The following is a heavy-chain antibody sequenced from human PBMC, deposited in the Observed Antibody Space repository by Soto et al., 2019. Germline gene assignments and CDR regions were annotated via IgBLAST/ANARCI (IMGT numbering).Heavy chain of an antibody. Sequence: QVQLQESGPGLVKPSETLSLTCTVSGDSVSSGRYYWSWIRQPPGKALEWIAYVYYSGSTNYNPSLKSRVTISRDTSKNPFSPKLTSVTAADTAVYYCARSGGGSGWLGGQGTLVTVSS. CDR1: GDSVSSGRYY. V-gene: IGHV4-61*01. CDR2: VYYSGST. D-gene: IGHD6-19*01. CDR3: ARSGGGSGWL. J-gene: IGHJ4*02.